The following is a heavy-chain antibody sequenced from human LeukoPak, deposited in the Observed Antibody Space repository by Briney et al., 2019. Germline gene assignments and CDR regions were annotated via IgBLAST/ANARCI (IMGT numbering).Heavy chain of an antibody. D-gene: IGHD6-13*01. V-gene: IGHV1-46*01. J-gene: IGHJ3*02. CDR2: INPSGGST. Sequence: ASVKVSCKASGYTFTSYYMHWVRQAPGQGLEWMGIINPSGGSTTYAQKFQGRVTMTRDTSTSTVYMELSSLRSEDTAVYYCARAIYSSSNGGASGDAFDIWGQGTMVTVSS. CDR3: ARAIYSSSNGGASGDAFDI. CDR1: GYTFTSYY.